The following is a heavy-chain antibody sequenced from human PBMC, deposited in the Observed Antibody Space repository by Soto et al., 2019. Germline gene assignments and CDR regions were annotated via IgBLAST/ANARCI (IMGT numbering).Heavy chain of an antibody. V-gene: IGHV3-13*01. CDR2: FGSAGDI. J-gene: IGHJ6*02. Sequence: GGSLRLSCAASGFTFNSYDMLWVRQAPGKGLEWVSTFGSAGDIYYSDSVKARFTISRDNARNSLYLQMNSLRAADTAVYYCARGGPNWDYYFYGMDVWGQGTTVTVSS. CDR1: GFTFNSYD. D-gene: IGHD3-16*01. CDR3: ARGGPNWDYYFYGMDV.